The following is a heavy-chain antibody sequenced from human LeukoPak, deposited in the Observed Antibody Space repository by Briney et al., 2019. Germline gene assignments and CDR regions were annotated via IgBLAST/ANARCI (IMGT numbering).Heavy chain of an antibody. J-gene: IGHJ6*03. Sequence: MPSETLSLTCTVSGGSISSSSYYWGWIRQPPGKGLEWIGSIYYSGSTYYNPSLKSRVTISVDTSKNQFSLKLSSVTAADTAVYYCARENCSGGSCYSIYYYYYMDVWGKGTTVTVSS. V-gene: IGHV4-39*07. CDR3: ARENCSGGSCYSIYYYYYMDV. CDR1: GGSISSSSYY. CDR2: IYYSGST. D-gene: IGHD2-15*01.